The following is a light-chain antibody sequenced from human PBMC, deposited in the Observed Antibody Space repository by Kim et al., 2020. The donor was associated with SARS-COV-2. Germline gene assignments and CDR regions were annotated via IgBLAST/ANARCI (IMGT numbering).Light chain of an antibody. J-gene: IGKJ2*01. CDR1: QSLVHSNGYNF. CDR2: LDS. Sequence: DIVMTQSPPSLPVKLGEPASISCRSSQSLVHSNGYNFLDWYVQRPGQSPQLLIYLDSNRASGVPDRFTGSGSGTDFTLKISKVEAEDVGVYYCMQALQTPYTFGQGTKVDIK. CDR3: MQALQTPYT. V-gene: IGKV2-28*01.